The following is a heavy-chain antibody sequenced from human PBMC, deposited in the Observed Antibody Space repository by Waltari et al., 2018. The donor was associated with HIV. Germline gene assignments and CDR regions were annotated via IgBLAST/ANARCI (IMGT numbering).Heavy chain of an antibody. CDR2: FSYSGSS. J-gene: IGHJ4*02. CDR1: GGSLSRGDYF. Sequence: QLHLQESGPGLVKPSETLSLTCPFSGGSLSRGDYFWGWIRQPPGKGLEWIGSFSYSGSSYYSPSLKSRVTTSVDTSKNELSLKLSSVTAADTAVYYCARILLWPSRYFGSWGQGTLVTVSS. D-gene: IGHD4-17*01. V-gene: IGHV4-39*01. CDR3: ARILLWPSRYFGS.